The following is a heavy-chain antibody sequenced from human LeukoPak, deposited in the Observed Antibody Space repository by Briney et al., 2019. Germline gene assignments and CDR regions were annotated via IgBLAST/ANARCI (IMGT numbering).Heavy chain of an antibody. CDR2: INPNSGGT. Sequence: ASVKVSCRASGYTFTGYYMHWGRQTPGHRLEWMGRINPNSGGTNYAQKFQGRVTMTRDTSISTAYMELSRLRSDDTAVYYCASNEGIAAPFDYWGQGTLVTVSS. CDR3: ASNEGIAAPFDY. V-gene: IGHV1-2*06. CDR1: GYTFTGYY. J-gene: IGHJ4*02. D-gene: IGHD6-13*01.